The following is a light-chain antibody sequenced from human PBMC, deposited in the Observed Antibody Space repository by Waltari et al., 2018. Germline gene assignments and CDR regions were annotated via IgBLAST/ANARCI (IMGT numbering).Light chain of an antibody. J-gene: IGKJ1*01. CDR2: LGS. CDR1: QSLLHNNGYNY. Sequence: DIVMTQSLLSLPVTPGAPASIPCRSSQSLLHNNGYNYLDWYLQKPGQSPQLLIYLGSNRASGVPDRFSGSGSGTDFTLKISRVEAEDVGVYYCMQALQTPPTFGQGTKVEIK. V-gene: IGKV2-28*01. CDR3: MQALQTPPT.